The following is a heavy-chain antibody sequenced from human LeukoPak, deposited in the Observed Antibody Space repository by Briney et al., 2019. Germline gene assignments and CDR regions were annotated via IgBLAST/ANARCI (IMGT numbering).Heavy chain of an antibody. CDR3: ARDVLRYFDWLLRDHNWFDP. CDR2: INPNSGGT. V-gene: IGHV1-2*02. CDR1: GYTFTGYY. D-gene: IGHD3-9*01. Sequence: ASVKVSCKASGYTFTGYYMHWVRQAPGQGLEWMGWINPNSGGTNYAQKFQGRVTMTRDTSISTAYMELSRLRSDDPAVYYCARDVLRYFDWLLRDHNWFDPWGQGTLVTVSS. J-gene: IGHJ5*02.